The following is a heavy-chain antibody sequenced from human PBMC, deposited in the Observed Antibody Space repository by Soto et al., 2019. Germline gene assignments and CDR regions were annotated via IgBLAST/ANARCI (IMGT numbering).Heavy chain of an antibody. CDR1: GVTFKSYG. CDR3: ARGGHSSSWYRLEASFFDY. D-gene: IGHD6-13*01. J-gene: IGHJ4*02. CDR2: VWYDGTNK. V-gene: IGHV3-33*01. Sequence: QVQLVESGGGVVQPGRSLRLSCEASGVTFKSYGMHWVRQAPGKGLEWVAVVWYDGTNKKYADSVKGRFNIYRDNSKNTLYLQMDSLRAEDTGIYYCARGGHSSSWYRLEASFFDYWGQGSLVTVSS.